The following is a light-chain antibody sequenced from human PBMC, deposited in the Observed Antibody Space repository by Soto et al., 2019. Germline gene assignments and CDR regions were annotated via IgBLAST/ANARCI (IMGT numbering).Light chain of an antibody. V-gene: IGKV3D-15*01. CDR3: QQYNNWPLT. CDR2: GAS. CDR1: QSVSSN. Sequence: EIVLTQSPVTLSLSPGERATLSCRASQSVSSNFLAWYQQKPGQAPRLLIYGASTRATGIPDRFSGSRSGTEFTLTISSLQSEDFAVYYCQQYNNWPLTFGPGTKVD. J-gene: IGKJ3*01.